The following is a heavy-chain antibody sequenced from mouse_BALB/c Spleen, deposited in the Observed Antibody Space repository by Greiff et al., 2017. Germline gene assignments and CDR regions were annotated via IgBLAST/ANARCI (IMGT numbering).Heavy chain of an antibody. CDR3: ARDREDYDNAMDD. V-gene: IGHV2-6-7*01. CDR2: IWGDGST. CDR1: GFSLTGYG. J-gene: IGHJ4*01. D-gene: IGHD2-4*01. Sequence: VMLVESGPGLVAPSQSLSITCTVSGFSLTGYGVNWVRQPPGKGLEWLGMIWGDGSTDYNSALKSRLSISKDNSKSQVFLKMNSLQTDDTARYYCARDREDYDNAMDDWGQGTSVTVSS.